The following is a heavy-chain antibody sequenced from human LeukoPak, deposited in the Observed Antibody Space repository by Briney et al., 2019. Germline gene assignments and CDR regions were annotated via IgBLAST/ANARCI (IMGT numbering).Heavy chain of an antibody. CDR2: ISGSGGST. CDR1: GFTFSNYA. D-gene: IGHD2-8*02. CDR3: AKGGVLLVLDFDY. J-gene: IGHJ4*02. Sequence: GGSLRLSCAASGFTFSNYAMTWVRQAPGKGLEWVSAISGSGGSTYYADSVKGRFTISRDNSKNTLYLQLNSLRAEDTAVYYCAKGGVLLVLDFDYWGQGTLVTVSS. V-gene: IGHV3-23*01.